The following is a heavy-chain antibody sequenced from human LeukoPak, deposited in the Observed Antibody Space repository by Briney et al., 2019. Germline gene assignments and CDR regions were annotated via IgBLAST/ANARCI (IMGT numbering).Heavy chain of an antibody. D-gene: IGHD4-11*01. CDR3: ARRHDYSDSIRSPGAFDI. V-gene: IGHV4-39*07. J-gene: IGHJ3*02. CDR1: GGSISSSNYY. CDR2: SFYSGST. Sequence: SETLSLTCSVSGGSISSSNYYWGWIRQPPGKGLEWIGTSFYSGSTYYNPSLKSRVTIPVDTSKNQFSLKLNSVTAADTAVYYCARRHDYSDSIRSPGAFDIWGQGTMVTVSS.